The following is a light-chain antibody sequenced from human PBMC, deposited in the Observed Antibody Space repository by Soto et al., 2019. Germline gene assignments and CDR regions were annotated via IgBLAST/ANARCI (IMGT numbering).Light chain of an antibody. V-gene: IGKV3-15*01. Sequence: EIVMTQSPATLSVSPGERATLSCWASQSVSSTLAWYQQKPGQAPRLLIYGASTRATGIPARFSGSGSGTEFTLTISSLQSEDFAVYYCQHYNNWPAFGQGTKVEIK. J-gene: IGKJ1*01. CDR1: QSVSST. CDR2: GAS. CDR3: QHYNNWPA.